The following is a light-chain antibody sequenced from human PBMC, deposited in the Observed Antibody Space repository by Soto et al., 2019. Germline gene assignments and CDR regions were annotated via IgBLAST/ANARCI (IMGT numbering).Light chain of an antibody. Sequence: DIVMTQSPDTLSVSPGERATLSCRASESVRSNLAWYHQQRGQAPRLVIYDASTRATGVPARISGSGSGTEFTLSIRSLQSEDLGVYYCLQYNHWPPNTFGQGTKLEIK. V-gene: IGKV3-15*01. CDR3: LQYNHWPPNT. J-gene: IGKJ2*01. CDR2: DAS. CDR1: ESVRSN.